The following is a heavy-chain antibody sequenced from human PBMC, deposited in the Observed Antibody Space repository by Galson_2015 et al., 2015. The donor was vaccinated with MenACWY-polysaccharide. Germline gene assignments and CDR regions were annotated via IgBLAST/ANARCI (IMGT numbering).Heavy chain of an antibody. CDR2: INTNTGNP. D-gene: IGHD4-17*01. CDR3: ARDPKQKPTTVPTERFDY. V-gene: IGHV7-4-1*02. Sequence: SVKVSCKASGYTFNTYAMNWVRQAPGQGLEWMGGINTNTGNPTYAQGFTGRFVFSLDASVSTACLQVSSLKAEDTAVYYCARDPKQKPTTVPTERFDYWGQGTLVTVSS. J-gene: IGHJ4*02. CDR1: GYTFNTYA.